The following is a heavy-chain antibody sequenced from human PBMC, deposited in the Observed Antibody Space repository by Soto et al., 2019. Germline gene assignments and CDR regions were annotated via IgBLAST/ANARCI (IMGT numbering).Heavy chain of an antibody. CDR3: ATLGILGYCTNGVCYDY. D-gene: IGHD2-8*01. CDR2: FDPEDGET. J-gene: IGHJ4*02. Sequence: ASVKVSCKVSGYTLTELSTHWVRQAPGKGLEWMGGFDPEDGETIYAQKFQGRVTMTEDTSTDTAYMELSSLRSEDTAVYYCATLGILGYCTNGVCYDYWGQGTLVTVSS. CDR1: GYTLTELS. V-gene: IGHV1-24*01.